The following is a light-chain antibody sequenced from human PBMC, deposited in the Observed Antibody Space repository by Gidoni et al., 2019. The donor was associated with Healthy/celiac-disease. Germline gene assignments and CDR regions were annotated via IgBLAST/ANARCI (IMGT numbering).Light chain of an antibody. CDR1: QSVSSN. CDR2: GAS. CDR3: QQYNNWPFT. J-gene: IGKJ3*01. V-gene: IGKV3-15*01. Sequence: EIVMTQSPATLSVSPGERATLSCRASQSVSSNLAWYQQKPCQAPRLLIYGASTRATGIPARFSGSGSGTEFTLTISSLQSEDFAVYYCQQYNNWPFTFGPGTKLDIK.